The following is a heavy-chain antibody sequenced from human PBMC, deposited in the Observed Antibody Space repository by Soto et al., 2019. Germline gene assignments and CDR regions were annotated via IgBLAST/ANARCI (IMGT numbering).Heavy chain of an antibody. Sequence: EVQLLESGGGLVQPGGSLRLSCAASGFTFSSYAMSWVRQAPGKGLEWVSAISGSGGSTYYADSVKGRFTISRDNSKNTLYLQMNSLRAEDTAVYYCAKDVGDYYDSSGRRARPSDAFDIWGQGTMVTVS. V-gene: IGHV3-23*01. CDR1: GFTFSSYA. J-gene: IGHJ3*02. CDR2: ISGSGGST. CDR3: AKDVGDYYDSSGRRARPSDAFDI. D-gene: IGHD3-22*01.